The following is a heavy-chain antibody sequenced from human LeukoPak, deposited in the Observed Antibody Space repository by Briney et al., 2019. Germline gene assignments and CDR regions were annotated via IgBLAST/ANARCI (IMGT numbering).Heavy chain of an antibody. J-gene: IGHJ3*02. CDR1: GLTVSSNY. CDR2: IYSAGST. CDR3: ARDQYYDAFDI. D-gene: IGHD1-26*01. V-gene: IGHV3-66*02. Sequence: PGGSLRLSCAASGLTVSSNYMSGVRQAPGKGLEWVSVIYSAGSTYYADSVKGRFTISRDHSKNLLYLQMNSLRAEDTAVYYCARDQYYDAFDIWGQGTMVTVSS.